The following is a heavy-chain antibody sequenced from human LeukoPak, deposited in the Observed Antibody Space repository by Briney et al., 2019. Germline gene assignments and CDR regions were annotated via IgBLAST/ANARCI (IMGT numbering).Heavy chain of an antibody. Sequence: GASVKVSCKASGYTFTSYYMHWVRQAPGQGLEWMGIINPSGGSTSYAQKFQGRVTMTRDTSTSSVYMELSSLRSEDTAVYYCARDRGTSGTGEAGYYFDYWGQGTLSPSPQ. V-gene: IGHV1-46*01. CDR2: INPSGGST. J-gene: IGHJ4*02. CDR1: GYTFTSYY. D-gene: IGHD3-10*01. CDR3: ARDRGTSGTGEAGYYFDY.